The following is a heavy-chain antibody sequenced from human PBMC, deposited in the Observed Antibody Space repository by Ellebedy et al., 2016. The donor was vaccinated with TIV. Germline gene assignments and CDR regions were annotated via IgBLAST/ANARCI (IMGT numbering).Heavy chain of an antibody. Sequence: PGGSLRLSCAASGFTFSSYAMNWVRQAPGKGLVWVSRINSDGSSTSYADSVKGRFTISRDNAKNTLYLQMNSLRAEDTAVYYCTASPTYYDFWSGYYGGGRFDYWGQGTLVTVSS. D-gene: IGHD3-3*01. CDR1: GFTFSSYA. CDR3: TASPTYYDFWSGYYGGGRFDY. J-gene: IGHJ4*02. CDR2: INSDGSST. V-gene: IGHV3-74*01.